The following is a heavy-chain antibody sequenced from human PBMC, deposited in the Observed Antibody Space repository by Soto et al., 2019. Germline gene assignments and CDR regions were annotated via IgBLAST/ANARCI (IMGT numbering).Heavy chain of an antibody. Sequence: QVQLQESGPGLVKPSETLSLTCTVSGDSISGYSWSWVRQPPGKGLEWIGCIHFSGSTTYKPSRKSRVTLSLDTSKGQFSLSLGSVTAADTAVFYCARHGSTVDTEGAFDFWGQGTQVTVSS. D-gene: IGHD5-18*01. CDR1: GDSISGYS. CDR3: ARHGSTVDTEGAFDF. J-gene: IGHJ4*02. CDR2: IHFSGST. V-gene: IGHV4-59*08.